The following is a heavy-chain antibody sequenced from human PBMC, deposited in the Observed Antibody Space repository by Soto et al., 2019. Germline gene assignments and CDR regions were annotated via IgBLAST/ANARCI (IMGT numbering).Heavy chain of an antibody. J-gene: IGHJ4*02. CDR2: ISDDGGSK. V-gene: IGHV3-30*18. CDR3: AKDRWGDFGDLNLPGY. D-gene: IGHD4-17*01. Sequence: QVLLVESGGGVVQPGRSLRISCAVSGFTFSSFGMHWVRQAPGKGPEWVAVISDDGGSKHYADSVKGRFTISRDNSNNTLYLQMDSLGPEDTAVYYCAKDRWGDFGDLNLPGYWGQGTLVTVSS. CDR1: GFTFSSFG.